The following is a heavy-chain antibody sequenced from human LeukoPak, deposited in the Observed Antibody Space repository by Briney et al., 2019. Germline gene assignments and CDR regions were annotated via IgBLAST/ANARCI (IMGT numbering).Heavy chain of an antibody. Sequence: PGGSLRLSCAASGFTFSASAMQWVRQASGKGLEWVGRIRSKANSYATAYAASVKGRFTISRDDSKNTAYLQMDSLKTEDTAVYYCTFSRSGYADINYWGQGTLVTVSS. CDR1: GFTFSASA. CDR3: TFSRSGYADINY. V-gene: IGHV3-73*01. CDR2: IRSKANSYAT. D-gene: IGHD5-12*01. J-gene: IGHJ4*02.